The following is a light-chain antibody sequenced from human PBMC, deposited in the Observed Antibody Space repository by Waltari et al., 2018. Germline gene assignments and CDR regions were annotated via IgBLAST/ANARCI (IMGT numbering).Light chain of an antibody. V-gene: IGKV1-39*01. Sequence: DIQMIQSPSSLSASVGDRVTITCRASKSISSYLNWYQQKPGKAPKLLIYAASSLQSGVPSRFSGSGSGTDFTLTISSLQPEDFATYYCQQSYSTPLTFGGGTKVEIK. CDR1: KSISSY. J-gene: IGKJ4*01. CDR3: QQSYSTPLT. CDR2: AAS.